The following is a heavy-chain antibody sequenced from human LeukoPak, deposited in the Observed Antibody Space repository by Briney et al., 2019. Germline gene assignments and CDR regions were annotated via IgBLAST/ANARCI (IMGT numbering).Heavy chain of an antibody. D-gene: IGHD4-11*01. CDR1: GGSISSGDYY. J-gene: IGHJ5*02. Sequence: SQTLSLTCTVSGGSISSGDYYWSWIRQPPGKGLEWIGYIYYSGSTYYNPSLKSRVTISVDTSKNQFSLKLSSVTAADTAVYYCARVETVMFWFDPWGQGTLVTVSS. CDR3: ARVETVMFWFDP. V-gene: IGHV4-30-4*08. CDR2: IYYSGST.